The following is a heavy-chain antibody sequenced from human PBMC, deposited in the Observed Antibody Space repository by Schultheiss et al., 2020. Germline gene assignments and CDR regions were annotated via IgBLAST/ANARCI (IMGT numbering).Heavy chain of an antibody. CDR3: ARVESSSSVSYYYYYYGMDV. J-gene: IGHJ6*02. Sequence: SETLSLTCAVSGYSISSGYYWGWIRQPPGKGLEWIGSIYHSGSTYYNPSLKSRVTISVDTSKNQFSLKLSSVTAADTAVYYCARVESSSSVSYYYYYYGMDVWGQGTTVTGYS. D-gene: IGHD6-6*01. V-gene: IGHV4-38-2*01. CDR2: IYHSGST. CDR1: GYSISSGYY.